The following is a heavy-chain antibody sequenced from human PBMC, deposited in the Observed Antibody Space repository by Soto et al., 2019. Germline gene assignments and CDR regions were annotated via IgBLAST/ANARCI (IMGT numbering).Heavy chain of an antibody. J-gene: IGHJ6*02. CDR1: GYTFTSYG. V-gene: IGHV1-18*01. Sequence: QVQLVQSGAEVKKPGASVKVSCKASGYTFTSYGISWVRQAPGQGLEWMGWISAYNGNTNYAQKLQGRVTMTTDTSTSTAYMERRSLRSDDTAVYYCARDLRYYDILSGGMDVWGQGTTVTVSS. D-gene: IGHD3-9*01. CDR2: ISAYNGNT. CDR3: ARDLRYYDILSGGMDV.